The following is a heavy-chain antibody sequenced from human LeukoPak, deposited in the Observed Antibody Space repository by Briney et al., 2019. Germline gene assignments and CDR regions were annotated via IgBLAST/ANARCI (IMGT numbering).Heavy chain of an antibody. Sequence: ASVKVSCKASGGTFSSYAISWVRQAPGQGLEWMGGIIPIFGTANYAQKFQGRVTITADESTSTAYMELSSLRSEDTAVYYCARDSYTHDAFDIWGQGTMVTVSS. J-gene: IGHJ3*02. CDR1: GGTFSSYA. CDR3: ARDSYTHDAFDI. V-gene: IGHV1-69*01. CDR2: IIPIFGTA.